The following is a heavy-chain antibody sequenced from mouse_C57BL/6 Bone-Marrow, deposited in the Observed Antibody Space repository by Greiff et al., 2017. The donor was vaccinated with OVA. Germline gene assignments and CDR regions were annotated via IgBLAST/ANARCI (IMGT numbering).Heavy chain of an antibody. J-gene: IGHJ1*03. CDR3: ARRVITTVVAHWYFDV. CDR1: GYTFTSYG. CDR2: IYIGNGYT. V-gene: IGHV1-58*01. D-gene: IGHD1-1*01. Sequence: VHVKQSGAELVRPGSSVKMSCKTSGYTFTSYGINWVKQRPGQGLEWIGYIYIGNGYTEYNEKFKGKATLTSDTSSSTAYMQLSSLTSEDSAIYFCARRVITTVVAHWYFDVWGTGTTVTVSS.